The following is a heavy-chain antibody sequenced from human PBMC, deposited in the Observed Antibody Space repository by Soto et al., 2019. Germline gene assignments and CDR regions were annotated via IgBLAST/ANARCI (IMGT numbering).Heavy chain of an antibody. J-gene: IGHJ4*02. CDR3: ARGNVVAIDY. CDR2: IYYSGST. CDR1: GGSISSYY. D-gene: IGHD2-21*01. Sequence: SETLSLTCTVSGGSISSYYWSWIRQPPGKGLEWIGYIYYSGSTNYNPSLKSRVTISVDRSKNQFSLKLSSVTAADTAVYYCARGNVVAIDYWGQGTLLTVSS. V-gene: IGHV4-59*12.